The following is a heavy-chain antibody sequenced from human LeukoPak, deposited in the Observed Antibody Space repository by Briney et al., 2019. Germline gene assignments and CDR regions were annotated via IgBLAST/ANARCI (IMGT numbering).Heavy chain of an antibody. CDR1: GGSISSGGYY. V-gene: IGHV4-30-2*01. CDR2: IYHSGST. Sequence: SETLSLTCTVSGGSISSGGYYWSWIRQPPGKGLEWIGYIYHSGSTYYNPSLKSRVTISVDRSKNQFSLKLSSVTAADTAVYYCARDTDGQGGVAAAGTDYWGQGTLVTVSS. J-gene: IGHJ4*02. D-gene: IGHD6-13*01. CDR3: ARDTDGQGGVAAAGTDY.